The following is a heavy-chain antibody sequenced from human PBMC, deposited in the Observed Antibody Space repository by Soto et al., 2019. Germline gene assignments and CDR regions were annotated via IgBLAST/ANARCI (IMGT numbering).Heavy chain of an antibody. CDR3: ARDEVYGDHRFYYGMDG. CDR1: GFTFSSYW. V-gene: IGHV3-7*01. Sequence: EVQLVESGGGLVQPGGSLRLSCVASGFTFSSYWMTWVRQAPGKGLEWVANIKEDGSEKYYVDSVKGRCTISRDNAKKSMYLQMNSLRDEDTAVYYCARDEVYGDHRFYYGMDGWGQGTTVTVSS. CDR2: IKEDGSEK. D-gene: IGHD4-17*01. J-gene: IGHJ6*02.